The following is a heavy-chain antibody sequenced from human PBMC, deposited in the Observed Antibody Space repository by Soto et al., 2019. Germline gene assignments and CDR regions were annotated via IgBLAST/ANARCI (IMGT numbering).Heavy chain of an antibody. CDR3: ASLPDIVVVPAAMRGAFDI. J-gene: IGHJ3*02. V-gene: IGHV3-23*01. CDR1: GFTFSSYA. CDR2: ISGSGGST. Sequence: GGSLRLSCAASGFTFSSYAMSWVRQAPGKGLEWVSAISGSGGSTYYADSVKGRFTISRDNSKNTLYLQMNSLRAEDTAVYYCASLPDIVVVPAAMRGAFDIWGQGTMVTVSS. D-gene: IGHD2-2*01.